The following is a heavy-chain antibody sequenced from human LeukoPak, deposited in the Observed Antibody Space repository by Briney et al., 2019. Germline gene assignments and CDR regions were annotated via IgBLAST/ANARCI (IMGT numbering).Heavy chain of an antibody. J-gene: IGHJ5*02. V-gene: IGHV3-74*03. Sequence: GGSLRLSCAASEFTFSRYWMHWVRQAPGKGLAWVSRVSPDGLTTKYADSVKGRFTISRDNAKNTLYLRMNSLRDEDTAMYYCSRERDSNWFDPWGQGTLVTVSS. CDR3: SRERDSNWFDP. CDR1: EFTFSRYW. CDR2: VSPDGLTT.